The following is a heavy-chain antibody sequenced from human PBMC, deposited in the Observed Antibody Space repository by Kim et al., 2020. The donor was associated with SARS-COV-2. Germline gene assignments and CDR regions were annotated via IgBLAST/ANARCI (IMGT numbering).Heavy chain of an antibody. J-gene: IGHJ4*02. D-gene: IGHD3-10*01. V-gene: IGHV1-69*04. CDR2: IIPILGIA. CDR3: ARPSMVRGVMYY. Sequence: SVKVSCKASGGTFSSYAISWVRQAPGQGLEWMGRIIPILGIANYAQKFQGRVTITADKSTSTAYMELSSLRSEDTAVYYCARPSMVRGVMYYWGQGTLVTVSS. CDR1: GGTFSSYA.